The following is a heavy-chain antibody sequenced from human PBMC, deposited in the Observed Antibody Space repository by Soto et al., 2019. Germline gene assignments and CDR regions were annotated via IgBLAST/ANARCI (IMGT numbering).Heavy chain of an antibody. CDR1: GFTFSNYG. J-gene: IGHJ4*02. D-gene: IGHD3-22*01. V-gene: IGHV3-23*01. CDR2: FSGSGADT. CDR3: SKGSPDSRGYHFFFGY. Sequence: GGSLRLSCAASGFTFSNYGMSWVRQAPGKGLEWVSVFSGSGADTSYADSVKGRFTISRDHSKITLLLQMNSLSVEDTVVYFCSKGSPDSRGYHFFFGYWGKGTLVTVAS.